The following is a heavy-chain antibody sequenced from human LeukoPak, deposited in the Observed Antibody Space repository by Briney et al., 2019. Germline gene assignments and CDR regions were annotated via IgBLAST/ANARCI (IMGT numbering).Heavy chain of an antibody. CDR3: ARDHSSGWYRYFDY. Sequence: SETLSLTCTVSGGSISRYYWSWIRQSPGKGLEWIGYIYYSGSTNYNPSLKSRVTISVDTSNNQFSLDLSSVTAADTALYYCARDHSSGWYRYFDYWGQGTLVTVSS. CDR2: IYYSGST. V-gene: IGHV4-59*01. CDR1: GGSISRYY. J-gene: IGHJ4*02. D-gene: IGHD6-19*01.